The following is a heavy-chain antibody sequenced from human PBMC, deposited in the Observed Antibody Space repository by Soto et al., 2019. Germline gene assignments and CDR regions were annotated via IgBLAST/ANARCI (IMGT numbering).Heavy chain of an antibody. CDR2: ISSSGGFT. CDR1: GLGLTFSTYP. D-gene: IGHD4-17*01. Sequence: EVQLLEFGGGLVQPGGSLRLSCAASGLGLTFSTYPMSWVRQAPGKGLEWVSAISSSGGFTVYADSVKGRFTISRDNSKNTLYLQMNTLTAEDTALYYCVSALYGRSGDFQYYYGMDVWGQGTTVAVSS. J-gene: IGHJ6*02. V-gene: IGHV3-23*01. CDR3: VSALYGRSGDFQYYYGMDV.